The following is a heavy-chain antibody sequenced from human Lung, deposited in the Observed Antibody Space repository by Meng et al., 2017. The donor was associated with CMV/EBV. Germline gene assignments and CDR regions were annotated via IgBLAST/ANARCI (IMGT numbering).Heavy chain of an antibody. CDR1: GYGFTSYW. CDR3: ARLRGYDVYDCVDY. D-gene: IGHD5/OR15-5a*01. J-gene: IGHJ4*02. V-gene: IGHV5-51*01. CDR2: IYPGDSDI. Sequence: XCKGSGYGFTSYWIGWVRQMPGKGLEWMGIIYPGDSDINYNPSFEGQVIILADKSISTAYLQWSGLKASDTAMYYCARLRGYDVYDCVDYWGQGXLVTVSS.